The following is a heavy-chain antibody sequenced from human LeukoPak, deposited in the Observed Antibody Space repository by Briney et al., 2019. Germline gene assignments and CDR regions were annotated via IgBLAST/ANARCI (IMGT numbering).Heavy chain of an antibody. CDR2: ISSSGSTI. CDR3: ARLVVPAAMAPWFDP. D-gene: IGHD2-2*01. J-gene: IGHJ5*02. Sequence: GGSLRLSCAASGFTFSSYEMNWVRQAPGKGLEWVSYISSSGSTIYYADSVKGRFTISRDNAKNSLYLQMNSLRAEDTAVYYCARLVVPAAMAPWFDPWGQGTLVTVCS. V-gene: IGHV3-48*03. CDR1: GFTFSSYE.